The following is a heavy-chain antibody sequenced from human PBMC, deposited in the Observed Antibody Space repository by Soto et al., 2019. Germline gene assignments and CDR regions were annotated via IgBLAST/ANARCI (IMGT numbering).Heavy chain of an antibody. CDR2: ISGSGGST. CDR1: GFTFSSYA. CDR3: AKGRGSSSSEDLDV. Sequence: GGSLRLSCAASGFTFSSYAMSWVRQAPGKGLEWVSAISGSGGSTYYADSVKGRFTISRDNSKNTLYLQMNSLRAEDTAVYYCAKGRGSSSSEDLDVWGKGTKVTVSS. J-gene: IGHJ6*04. V-gene: IGHV3-23*01. D-gene: IGHD6-6*01.